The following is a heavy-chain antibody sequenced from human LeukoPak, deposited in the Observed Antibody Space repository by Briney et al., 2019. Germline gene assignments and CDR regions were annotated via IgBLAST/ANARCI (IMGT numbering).Heavy chain of an antibody. CDR2: IYHSGAT. CDR1: GGSISSGGKY. Sequence: PSQTLSLTCTVSGGSISSGGKYWSWIRQPPGKGLEWIGYIYHSGATNYNPSLRSRVTISVDTSNNQFSLNLRSVTAADTAIYYCARKSPTSGSYGWYFDYWGQGALVAVSS. J-gene: IGHJ4*02. V-gene: IGHV4-61*08. D-gene: IGHD1-26*01. CDR3: ARKSPTSGSYGWYFDY.